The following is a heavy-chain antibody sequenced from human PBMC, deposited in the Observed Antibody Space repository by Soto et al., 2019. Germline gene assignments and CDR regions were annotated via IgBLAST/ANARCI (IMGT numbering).Heavy chain of an antibody. J-gene: IGHJ4*02. D-gene: IGHD3-22*01. CDR2: ISAYNGNT. V-gene: IGHV1-18*01. CDR1: GYTFTSYA. CDR3: ARDFFGNDDSSGYYDY. Sequence: ASVKVSCKASGYTFTSYAISWVRQAPGQGLEWMGWISAYNGNTNYAQKLQGRVTMTTDTSTSTAYMELRSLRSDDTAVYYCARDFFGNDDSSGYYDYWGQGTLVTVSS.